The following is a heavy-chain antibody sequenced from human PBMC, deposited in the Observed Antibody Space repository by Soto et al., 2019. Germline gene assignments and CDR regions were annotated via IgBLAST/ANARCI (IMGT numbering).Heavy chain of an antibody. V-gene: IGHV3-7*01. CDR1: GLTFSIYW. CDR3: AKLHDYNNPGNFFEL. D-gene: IGHD1-20*01. CDR2: IKHDGSET. J-gene: IGHJ2*01. Sequence: EVQLVESGGGLVQPGESLRLSCTASGLTFSIYWMSWVRQAPGKGLELVANIKHDGSETNYVGSVKGRFTGSIDNAEKSVYLPMNSLRAEVTAVYYCAKLHDYNNPGNFFELWVLGSTVTVSS.